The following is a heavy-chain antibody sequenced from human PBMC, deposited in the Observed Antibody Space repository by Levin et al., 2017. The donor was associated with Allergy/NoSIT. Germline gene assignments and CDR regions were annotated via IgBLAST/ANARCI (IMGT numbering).Heavy chain of an antibody. V-gene: IGHV3-21*01. CDR3: ARSSSSAFDF. CDR1: GFPFSSFS. Sequence: GGSLRLSCVASGFPFSSFSMNWVRQAPGRGLEWVSSISATSRYIYYADSVKGRFTISRDNAENSVFLQMNSLRADDTAVYYCARSSSSAFDFWAQGTLVTVSS. J-gene: IGHJ4*02. D-gene: IGHD3-10*01. CDR2: ISATSRYI.